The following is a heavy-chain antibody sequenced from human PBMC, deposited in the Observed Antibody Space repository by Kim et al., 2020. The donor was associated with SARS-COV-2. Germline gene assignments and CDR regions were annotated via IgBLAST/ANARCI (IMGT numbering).Heavy chain of an antibody. J-gene: IGHJ6*02. V-gene: IGHV3-30*01. D-gene: IGHD3-10*01. Sequence: CYADPVKGRLTRSRDNSESTLYLQRNSLRAEDTAVYYCARDLSGYYGMDVWGQGTTVTGSS. CDR3: ARDLSGYYGMDV.